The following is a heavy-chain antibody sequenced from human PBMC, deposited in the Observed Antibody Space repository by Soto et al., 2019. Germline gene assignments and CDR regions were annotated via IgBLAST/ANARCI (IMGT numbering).Heavy chain of an antibody. V-gene: IGHV4-31*03. CDR1: GGPISIGGYY. CDR3: ASDAGGWYQLLSPWFGP. Sequence: PSETLSLTCTVSGGPISIGGYYWSRIRHHPGKGLERIGYIYYSGIANYNPSLKSRVTISVDTSKNQFSLRLSSVTAADTAVYYCASDAGGWYQLLSPWFGPLGQGTLVTVSS. CDR2: IYYSGIA. J-gene: IGHJ5*02. D-gene: IGHD2-2*01.